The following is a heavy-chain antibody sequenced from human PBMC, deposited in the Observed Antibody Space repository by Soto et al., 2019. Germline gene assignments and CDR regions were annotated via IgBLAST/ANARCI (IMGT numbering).Heavy chain of an antibody. Sequence: SSETLSLTCAVSGGSISSGGYSWSWIRQPPGKGLEWIGYIYHSGSTYYNPSLKSRVTISVDRSKNQFSLKLSSVTAADTAVYYCARVRGSVDYWGQGTLVTVSS. J-gene: IGHJ4*02. CDR3: ARVRGSVDY. V-gene: IGHV4-30-2*01. CDR1: GGSISSGGYS. D-gene: IGHD3-10*01. CDR2: IYHSGST.